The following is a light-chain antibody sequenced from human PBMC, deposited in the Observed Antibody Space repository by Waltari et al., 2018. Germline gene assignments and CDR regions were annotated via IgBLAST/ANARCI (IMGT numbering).Light chain of an antibody. CDR2: DVS. Sequence: QSALTPPPPVSGSPGPSVTIPCTGTSRDVGAFKFFPWYQQHPGKAPKLMIYDVSKRPSGVPDRFSGSKSGNTASLTISGLQGEDEADYYCCSYAGSYTYVFGTGTKVTVL. CDR1: SRDVGAFKF. V-gene: IGLV2-11*01. CDR3: CSYAGSYTYV. J-gene: IGLJ1*01.